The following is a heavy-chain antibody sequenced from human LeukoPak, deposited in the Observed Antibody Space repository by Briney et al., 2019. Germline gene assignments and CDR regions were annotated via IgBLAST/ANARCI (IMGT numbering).Heavy chain of an antibody. CDR2: IYTSGST. V-gene: IGHV4-4*07. J-gene: IGHJ4*02. CDR3: ARVVDCGGDCYFGY. CDR1: GDSINNFY. Sequence: SETLSLTCTVSGDSINNFYSSWIRQPAGKGLEWIGRIYTSGSTNYNPSLKSRVTMSVDTSKNQFSLKLSSVTAADTAVYYCARVVDCGGDCYFGYWGQGTLVTVSS. D-gene: IGHD2-21*02.